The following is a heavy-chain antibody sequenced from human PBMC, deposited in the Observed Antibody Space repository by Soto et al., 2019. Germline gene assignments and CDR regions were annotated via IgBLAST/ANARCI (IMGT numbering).Heavy chain of an antibody. CDR3: ARCLDDPGGGAKHCYFDC. Sequence: ASVKVSCKASGYTFTSYDISWVRQAPGQGLEWMGWINPNNGNTNYAQKLQGRVTMTTDTSISTAYMELSRLRSDDTAVYYCARCLDDPGGGAKHCYFDCCGQGNLGAFAS. CDR1: GYTFTSYD. J-gene: IGHJ4*03. V-gene: IGHV1-18*01. CDR2: INPNNGNT. D-gene: IGHD1-26*01.